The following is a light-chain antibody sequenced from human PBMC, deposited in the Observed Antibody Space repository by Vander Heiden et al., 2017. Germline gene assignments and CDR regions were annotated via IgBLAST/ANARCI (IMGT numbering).Light chain of an antibody. Sequence: DIVLTQSPGPLSLSPEESAAPSRTASRIVSSNYLDWYQQKPGQAPRILIYGASHRATGIPDRFSGSGSGADFTLTIKRLEPEDFAMYYCRQYGSSPLTFGGGTTVEIK. V-gene: IGKV3-20*01. CDR2: GAS. CDR3: RQYGSSPLT. J-gene: IGKJ4*01. CDR1: RIVSSNY.